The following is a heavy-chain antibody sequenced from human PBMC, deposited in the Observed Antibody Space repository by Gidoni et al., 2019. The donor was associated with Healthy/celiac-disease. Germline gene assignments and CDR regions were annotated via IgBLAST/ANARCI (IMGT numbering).Heavy chain of an antibody. CDR1: DDSVSSNSAA. CDR2: TYYRSKWYN. J-gene: IGHJ3*02. Sequence: QVQLQQSGTGLVKRSQTLSLTCAISDDSVSSNSAAWNWIRPSPSRGLEWPGRTYYRSKWYNDYAVSVKSRITINPDTSKNQFSLQLNSVTPEDTAVYYCASSVDAFDIWGQGTMVTVSS. V-gene: IGHV6-1*01. CDR3: ASSVDAFDI.